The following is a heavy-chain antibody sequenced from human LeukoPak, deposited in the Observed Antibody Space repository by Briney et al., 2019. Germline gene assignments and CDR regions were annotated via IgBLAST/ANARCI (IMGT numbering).Heavy chain of an antibody. CDR2: IYTSGST. CDR3: ARERWGYSYGYGAYYFDY. CDR1: GGSISSYY. Sequence: SETLSLTCTVSGGSISSYYWSWIRQPAGKGLEWIGRIYTSGSTNYNPSLKSRVTMSADTSNNQFSLKLSSVTAADTAVYYCARERWGYSYGYGAYYFDYWGQGTLVTVSS. D-gene: IGHD5-18*01. V-gene: IGHV4-4*07. J-gene: IGHJ4*02.